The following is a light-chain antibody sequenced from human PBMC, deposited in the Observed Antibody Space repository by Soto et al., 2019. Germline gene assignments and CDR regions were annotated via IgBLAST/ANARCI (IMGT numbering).Light chain of an antibody. J-gene: IGLJ2*01. Sequence: QSALTQPASLSGSPGQSITISCSRTSRDIGAYNLVSWYQQLPGKAPKLLIYEVRSRPSGISYRFSGSKSGTTASLTISSLLPEDEADYYCSAYTSRSTLVFGGGTKLTVL. V-gene: IGLV2-14*01. CDR1: SRDIGAYNL. CDR3: SAYTSRSTLV. CDR2: EVR.